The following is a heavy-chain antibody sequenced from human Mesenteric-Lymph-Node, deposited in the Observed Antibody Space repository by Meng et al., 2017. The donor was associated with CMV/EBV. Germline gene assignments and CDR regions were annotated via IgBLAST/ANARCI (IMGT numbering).Heavy chain of an antibody. J-gene: IGHJ6*02. D-gene: IGHD4-11*01. CDR2: IYYTGTP. V-gene: IGHV4-30-4*01. CDR1: GGSISSAGHF. Sequence: SETLSLTCTVSGGSISSAGHFWSWVRQPPGKGLEWIGYIYYTGTPYYKPSLKSRVAISVDTSTHQFSLELTSVTAADTAVYFWARVGLQDGYYYYGMDVWGQGTTVTVSS. CDR3: ARVGLQDGYYYYGMDV.